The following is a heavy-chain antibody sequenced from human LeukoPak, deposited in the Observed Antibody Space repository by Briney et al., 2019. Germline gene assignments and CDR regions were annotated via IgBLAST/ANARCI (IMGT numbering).Heavy chain of an antibody. Sequence: GGSLRLSCAASGFTFSSYSMNWVRQAPGKGLEWVSYISSSSTIYYADSVKGRFTISRDNAKNSLYLQMNSLRAEDTAVYYCARDPEASGSSFDYWGQGTLVTVSS. D-gene: IGHD1-26*01. V-gene: IGHV3-48*04. J-gene: IGHJ4*02. CDR2: ISSSSTI. CDR3: ARDPEASGSSFDY. CDR1: GFTFSSYS.